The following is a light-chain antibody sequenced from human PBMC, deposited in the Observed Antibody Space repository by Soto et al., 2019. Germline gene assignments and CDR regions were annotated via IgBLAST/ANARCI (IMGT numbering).Light chain of an antibody. V-gene: IGKV3-20*01. Sequence: ENVLTQSPATLSLSPGERATLACRASQSGTYTLAWYQQKPGQAPRLLSSDASNRATCVPDRFSGSGAGTYFTLTIFRLEPEDFALYYCQQYGPSLITFGQGTRLDIK. CDR2: DAS. CDR1: QSGTYT. CDR3: QQYGPSLIT. J-gene: IGKJ5*01.